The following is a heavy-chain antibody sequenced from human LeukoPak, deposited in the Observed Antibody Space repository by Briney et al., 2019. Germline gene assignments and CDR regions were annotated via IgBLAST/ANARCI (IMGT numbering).Heavy chain of an antibody. CDR3: ARERQLPLYYFDY. CDR1: GGSIRSGDYY. CDR2: IYYSGST. J-gene: IGHJ4*02. V-gene: IGHV4-30-4*01. D-gene: IGHD1-1*01. Sequence: SETLSLTCTVSGGSIRSGDYYWSWIRQPPGKGLERNGYIYYSGSTYYNPSLKSRVTISADTSKNQFSLKLSSVTAADTAVYYCARERQLPLYYFDYWGQGTLVTVSS.